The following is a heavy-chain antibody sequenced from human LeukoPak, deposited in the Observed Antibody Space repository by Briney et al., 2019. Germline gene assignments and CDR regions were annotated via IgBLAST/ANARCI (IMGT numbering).Heavy chain of an antibody. J-gene: IGHJ4*02. D-gene: IGHD5-12*01. Sequence: ASVKVSCKASGYTFTSYGISWVRQAPGQGLEWMGWMNPNSGNTGYAQKFQGRVTMTRNTSISTAYMELSSLRSEDTAVYYCARQIVATMGDFDYWGQGTLVTVSS. CDR3: ARQIVATMGDFDY. CDR1: GYTFTSYG. CDR2: MNPNSGNT. V-gene: IGHV1-8*02.